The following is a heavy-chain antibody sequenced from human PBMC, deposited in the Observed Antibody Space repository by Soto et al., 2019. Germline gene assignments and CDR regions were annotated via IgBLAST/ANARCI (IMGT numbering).Heavy chain of an antibody. CDR3: ARVGIAVAGTIFDY. J-gene: IGHJ4*02. CDR1: GGSISSSNW. V-gene: IGHV4-4*02. D-gene: IGHD6-19*01. Sequence: NPSETLSLTCAVSGGSISSSNWWGWVRQPPGKGLEWIGEIYHSGSTNYNPSLKSRVTISVDKSKNQFSLKLSSVTAADTAVYYCARVGIAVAGTIFDYWGQGTLVTVSS. CDR2: IYHSGST.